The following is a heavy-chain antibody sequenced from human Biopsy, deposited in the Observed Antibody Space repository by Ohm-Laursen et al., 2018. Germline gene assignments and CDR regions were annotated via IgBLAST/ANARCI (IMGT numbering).Heavy chain of an antibody. Sequence: TLSLTCTVSGGSISDYFWSWIRQPADKGLEYIGRIYSSGRTFYNPSLKSRVTMSVATSDNQFSLKLSSVTAAGTAVYFCARDAYGDYDTYY. CDR1: GGSISDYF. V-gene: IGHV4-4*07. D-gene: IGHD4-17*01. CDR3: ARDAYGDYDTYY. J-gene: IGHJ6*03. CDR2: IYSSGRT.